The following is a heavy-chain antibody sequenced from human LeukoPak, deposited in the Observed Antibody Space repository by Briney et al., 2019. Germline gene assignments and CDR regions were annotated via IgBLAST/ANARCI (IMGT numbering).Heavy chain of an antibody. Sequence: ASVKVTCKASGGTFSSYAISWVRQATGQGLEWMGWMNPNSGNTGYAQKFQGRVTMTRNTSISTAYMELSSLRSEDTAVYYCARVPFEHYYDSSGNNWFDPWGQGTLVTVSS. CDR2: MNPNSGNT. V-gene: IGHV1-8*02. J-gene: IGHJ5*02. D-gene: IGHD3-22*01. CDR1: GGTFSSYA. CDR3: ARVPFEHYYDSSGNNWFDP.